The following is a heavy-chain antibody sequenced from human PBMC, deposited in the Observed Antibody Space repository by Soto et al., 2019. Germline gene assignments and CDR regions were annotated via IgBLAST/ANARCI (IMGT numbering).Heavy chain of an antibody. V-gene: IGHV4-31*03. CDR3: AREIVVVPAAIGLFDY. J-gene: IGHJ4*02. Sequence: SETLSLTCTVSGGSISSGGYYWSWIRQHPGKGLEGIGYIYCSGNTYYNPSLKSRVTIAVDASKNQFSLKLGSVIAADTAVYYWAREIVVVPAAIGLFDYWGQGTLVTVPP. CDR2: IYCSGNT. CDR1: GGSISSGGYY. D-gene: IGHD2-2*01.